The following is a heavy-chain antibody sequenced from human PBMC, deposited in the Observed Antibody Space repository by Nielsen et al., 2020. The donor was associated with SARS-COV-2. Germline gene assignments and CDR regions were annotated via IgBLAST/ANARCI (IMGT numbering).Heavy chain of an antibody. D-gene: IGHD3-22*01. CDR2: ISGSGGST. CDR1: GFTFSSYA. J-gene: IGHJ4*02. Sequence: LSLTCAASGFTFSSYAMSWVRQAPGKGLEWVSAISGSGGSTYYADSVKGRFTISRDNSKNTLYLQMNSLRAEDTAVYYCARGVYSDSSGLFADYFDYWGQGTLVTVSS. V-gene: IGHV3-23*01. CDR3: ARGVYSDSSGLFADYFDY.